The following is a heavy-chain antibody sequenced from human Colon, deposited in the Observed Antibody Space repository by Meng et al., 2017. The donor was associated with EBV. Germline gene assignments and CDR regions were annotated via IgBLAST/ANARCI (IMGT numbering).Heavy chain of an antibody. V-gene: IGHV4-4*02. J-gene: IGHJ4*02. CDR3: ARVRVIPAAVGFDY. CDR1: GGSISTSDW. Sequence: QVHLQESGPGWVEPSGTLLLTGAVLGGSISTSDWWSWVRQPPGKGLEWIGEIYRGGGTNYNPSFKSRVTISVDTSNTHFSLKLSYVTAADTAVYYCARVRVIPAAVGFDYWGQGTLVTVSS. CDR2: IYRGGGT. D-gene: IGHD2-2*01.